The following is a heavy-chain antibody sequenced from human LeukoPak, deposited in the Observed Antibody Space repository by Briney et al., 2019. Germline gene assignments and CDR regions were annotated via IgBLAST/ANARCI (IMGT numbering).Heavy chain of an antibody. D-gene: IGHD1-1*01. J-gene: IGHJ4*02. V-gene: IGHV3-11*06. CDR2: ISSRTSDT. CDR1: GGSISSYY. CDR3: TRVGSSGSVDY. Sequence: PSETQSLTCTVSGGSISSYYWSWIRQAPGKGLEWVSYISSRTSDTNYVDSVKGRFTISRDNAKNSLYLQMNSLRAEDTAVYYCTRVGSSGSVDYWGQGTLVTVSS.